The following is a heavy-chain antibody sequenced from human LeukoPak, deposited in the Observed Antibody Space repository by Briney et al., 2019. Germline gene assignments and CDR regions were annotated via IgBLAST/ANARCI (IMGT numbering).Heavy chain of an antibody. D-gene: IGHD3-22*01. J-gene: IGHJ4*02. V-gene: IGHV4-59*01. CDR3: AGASYDSSGVH. CDR1: GGSISSYY. CDR2: IYYSGST. Sequence: SETLSLTCTVSGGSISSYYWSWIRQPPGKGLEWIGYIYYSGSTNYNPSLKSRVTISVDTSKNQFSLKLSSVTAADTAVYYCAGASYDSSGVHWGQGTLVAVSS.